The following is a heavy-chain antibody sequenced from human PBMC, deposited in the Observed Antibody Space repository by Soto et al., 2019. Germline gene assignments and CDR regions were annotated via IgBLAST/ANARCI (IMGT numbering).Heavy chain of an antibody. CDR1: GLTFSNHG. CDR3: AKDPSHTIDI. Sequence: QVLLVESGGGVVQPGRSLRLSCEASGLTFSNHGFHWVRQAPGKGLEWVAAMGVNGFTKDYSDSVKGRFSVSRDNSKNTVYLQMDGLRAEDTAVYCCAKDPSHTIDIWGQGTMVTVS. D-gene: IGHD2-2*01. CDR2: MGVNGFTK. J-gene: IGHJ3*02. V-gene: IGHV3-33*06.